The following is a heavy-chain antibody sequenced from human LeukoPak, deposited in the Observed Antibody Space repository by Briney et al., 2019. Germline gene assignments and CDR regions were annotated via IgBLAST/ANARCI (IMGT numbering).Heavy chain of an antibody. Sequence: ASVKVSCKASGYTFTSYYMHWVRQAPGQGLEWMGIINPSSGSTSNAQKFQGRVTMTRDTSTSTVYMELSSLRSEDTAVYYCARGGEYYDSRGSYFDPWGQGNLVTVSS. CDR1: GYTFTSYY. V-gene: IGHV1-46*01. CDR2: INPSSGST. CDR3: ARGGEYYDSRGSYFDP. D-gene: IGHD3-22*01. J-gene: IGHJ4*02.